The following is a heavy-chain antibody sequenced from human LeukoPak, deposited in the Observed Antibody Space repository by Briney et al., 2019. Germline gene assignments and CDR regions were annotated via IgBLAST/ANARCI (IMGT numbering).Heavy chain of an antibody. J-gene: IGHJ4*02. CDR1: GYTFTGYY. Sequence: ASVKVSCKASGYTFTGYYMHWVRQAPGQGLEWMGWINPNSGVTNYAQKFQGRVTMTRDTSISTAYMELSGLISDDTAVYYCARAGKLGRTFDYWGQGTLVTVSS. CDR3: ARAGKLGRTFDY. V-gene: IGHV1-2*02. D-gene: IGHD7-27*01. CDR2: INPNSGVT.